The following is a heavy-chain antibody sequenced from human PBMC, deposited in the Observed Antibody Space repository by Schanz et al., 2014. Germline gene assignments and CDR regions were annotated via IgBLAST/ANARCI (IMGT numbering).Heavy chain of an antibody. J-gene: IGHJ3*02. D-gene: IGHD1-20*01. Sequence: EVQLVESGGGLVQPGGSLRLSCAASGFTFTTNAMSWVRQAPGKGLEWVGRIENNANGATTDYAAPVKGRFTVSRDDSRNTLYLQMNTLRTDDTALYYCTTFNNRDALYIWGQGTMVSVSS. V-gene: IGHV3-15*04. CDR2: IENNANGATT. CDR3: TTFNNRDALYI. CDR1: GFTFTTNA.